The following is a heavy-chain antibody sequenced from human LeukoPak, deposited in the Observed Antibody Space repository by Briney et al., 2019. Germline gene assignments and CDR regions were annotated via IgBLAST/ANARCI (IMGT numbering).Heavy chain of an antibody. D-gene: IGHD3-16*02. J-gene: IGHJ3*02. V-gene: IGHV3-21*01. Sequence: GVSLRLSGSASGFTFSSCSMNWLRQAPGKGLEWVSSISSSSSYIYYADSVKGRFTISRDNAKNSLYLQMNSLRAEDTAVYYCASIPYDYVWGSYRYPNDAFDIWGQGTMVTVSS. CDR3: ASIPYDYVWGSYRYPNDAFDI. CDR1: GFTFSSCS. CDR2: ISSSSSYI.